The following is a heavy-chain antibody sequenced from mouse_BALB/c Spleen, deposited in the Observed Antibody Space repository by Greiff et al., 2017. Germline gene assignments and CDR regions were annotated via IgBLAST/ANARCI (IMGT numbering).Heavy chain of an antibody. CDR1: GFTFSSYG. Sequence: EVQGVESGGDLVKPGGSLKLSCAASGFTFSSYGMSWVRQTPDKRLEWVATISSGSSTIYYADTVKGRFTISRDNPKNTLFLQMTSLRSEDTAMYYCARYYGRAMDYWGQGTSVTVSS. V-gene: IGHV5-17*02. CDR2: ISSGSSTI. CDR3: ARYYGRAMDY. J-gene: IGHJ4*01. D-gene: IGHD1-1*01.